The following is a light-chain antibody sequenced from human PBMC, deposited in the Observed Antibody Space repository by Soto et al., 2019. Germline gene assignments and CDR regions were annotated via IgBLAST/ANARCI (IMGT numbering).Light chain of an antibody. V-gene: IGKV3-20*01. CDR1: QTVNNNY. CDR3: QQYGTSPGT. Sequence: DSVLTRSPGTVSGGPGEIGSVSCRASQTVNNNYLAWCQQKPGQAPRLLIYGASRRATGIPDRFSGSGSGKDFTLPISRLEPEDFAVYYCQQYGTSPGTFGPGTKVDIK. J-gene: IGKJ1*01. CDR2: GAS.